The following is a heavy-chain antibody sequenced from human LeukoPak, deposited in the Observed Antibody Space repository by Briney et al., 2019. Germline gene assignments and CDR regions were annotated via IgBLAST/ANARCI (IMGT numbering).Heavy chain of an antibody. Sequence: ASETLSLTCAVYGGSFSGYYWSWIRQPPGKGLEWIGEINHSGSTNYNPSLKSRVTISVDTSKNQFSLKLSSVTAADTAVYYCARQNYDEVNYHYYGLDVWGQGTTVTVSS. V-gene: IGHV4-34*01. CDR1: GGSFSGYY. CDR2: INHSGST. J-gene: IGHJ6*02. D-gene: IGHD3-3*01. CDR3: ARQNYDEVNYHYYGLDV.